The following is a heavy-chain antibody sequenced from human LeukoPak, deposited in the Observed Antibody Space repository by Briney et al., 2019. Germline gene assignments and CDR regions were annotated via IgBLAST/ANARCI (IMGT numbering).Heavy chain of an antibody. Sequence: PSETLSLTCTVSGGSISNYYWSWIRQPPGKGLEWIGYIYYSGSTKYNPSLKSRVTISVDTSKNQFSLRLSSVTAADTAVYYCARVSPNTVTTLQYFDYWGQGTLVTVSS. D-gene: IGHD4-17*01. CDR2: IYYSGST. CDR3: ARVSPNTVTTLQYFDY. J-gene: IGHJ4*02. V-gene: IGHV4-59*01. CDR1: GGSISNYY.